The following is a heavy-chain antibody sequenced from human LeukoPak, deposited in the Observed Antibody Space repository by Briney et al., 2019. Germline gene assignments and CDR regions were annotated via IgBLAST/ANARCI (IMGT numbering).Heavy chain of an antibody. V-gene: IGHV4-4*02. CDR2: IYHSEST. CDR1: GGSISSHNW. CDR3: ASHTVSLDY. D-gene: IGHD4-11*01. Sequence: SGTLSVTCAVSGGSISSHNWWTWVRQSPGKGLEWIGEIYHSESTNYNPSLKSRVTISIDKSKNQFSLTLNSVTAADTAMYYCASHTVSLDYWGQGALVTVSS. J-gene: IGHJ4*02.